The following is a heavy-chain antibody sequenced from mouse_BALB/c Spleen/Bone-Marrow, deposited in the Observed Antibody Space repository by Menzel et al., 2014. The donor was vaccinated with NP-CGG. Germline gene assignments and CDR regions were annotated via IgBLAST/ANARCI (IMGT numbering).Heavy chain of an antibody. CDR1: GFSLTSYG. CDR2: IWGDGST. J-gene: IGHJ4*01. Sequence: VQMQQSGTGPVAPSQSLSITCTDSGFSLTSYGVSWVRQSPGKGLEWLGVIWGDGSTNYHSALISRLSISKDNSKSQVFLKLSSLQTDDTATYYCAKQDYYRYEYAMDCWGQGPS. D-gene: IGHD2-14*01. CDR3: AKQDYYRYEYAMDC. V-gene: IGHV2-3*01.